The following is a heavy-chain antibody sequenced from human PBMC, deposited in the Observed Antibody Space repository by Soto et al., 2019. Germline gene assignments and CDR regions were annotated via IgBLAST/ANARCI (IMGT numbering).Heavy chain of an antibody. Sequence: SETLSLTCAVSGYSISSGYYWGWIRQPPGKGLEWTGSIYHSGSTYYNPSLKSRVTISVDTSKNQFSLKLSSVTAADTAVYYCARGLTLAARLSGPYFDYWGQGTLVTVSS. J-gene: IGHJ4*02. V-gene: IGHV4-38-2*01. CDR1: GYSISSGYY. CDR2: IYHSGST. D-gene: IGHD6-6*01. CDR3: ARGLTLAARLSGPYFDY.